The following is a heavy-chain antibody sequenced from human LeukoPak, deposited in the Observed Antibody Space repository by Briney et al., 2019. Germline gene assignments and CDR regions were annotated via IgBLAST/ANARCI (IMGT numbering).Heavy chain of an antibody. CDR3: AKGPYYYGSGSPAPYYFDY. CDR2: IRLDGSIK. D-gene: IGHD3-10*01. Sequence: GGSLRLSCAASGFTFSDYYMSWVRQAPGKGLEWVAFIRLDGSIKYYADSVKGRFTISRDNSKNTLYLQMNSLRAEDTAVYYCAKGPYYYGSGSPAPYYFDYWGQGTLVTVSS. J-gene: IGHJ4*02. V-gene: IGHV3-30*02. CDR1: GFTFSDYY.